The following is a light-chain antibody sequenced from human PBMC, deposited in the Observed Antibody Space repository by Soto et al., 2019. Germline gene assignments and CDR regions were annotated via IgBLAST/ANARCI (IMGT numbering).Light chain of an antibody. CDR3: QQASYFPFT. CDR2: SAS. J-gene: IGKJ3*01. V-gene: IGKV1-12*01. Sequence: DIQMTQSPSFVSASVGDRVTITCRASQSVTTWLAWYQQRPGKAPRLLIHSASSLRSGVPSRFSGSGSGAEFTLTIGSLHPEDEATYFGQQASYFPFTFGPGTTVAI. CDR1: QSVTTW.